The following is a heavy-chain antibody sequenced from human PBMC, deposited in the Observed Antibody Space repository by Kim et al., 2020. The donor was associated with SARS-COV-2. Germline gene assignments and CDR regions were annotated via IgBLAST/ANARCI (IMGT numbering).Heavy chain of an antibody. D-gene: IGHD4-17*01. CDR3: AKARGGAYGTYHFDS. J-gene: IGHJ4*02. Sequence: ADSVEGRFTISRDNSKNTMSLQMNSLRAEDTARYYCAKARGGAYGTYHFDSWGQGTQVAVSS. V-gene: IGHV3-23*01.